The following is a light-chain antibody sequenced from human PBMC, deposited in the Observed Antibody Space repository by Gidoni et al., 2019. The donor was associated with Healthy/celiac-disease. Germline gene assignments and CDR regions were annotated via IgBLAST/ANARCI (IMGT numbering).Light chain of an antibody. CDR1: KLGDKY. CDR2: QDS. Sequence: SYELTQPPSVSVSPGQTASITCPGDKLGDKYACWYQQKPGQSPVLVIYQDSERPSGIPERFSGSNSGNTATLTISGTQAMDEADYYCQAWDSSTFWVFGTGTKVTVL. CDR3: QAWDSSTFWV. V-gene: IGLV3-1*01. J-gene: IGLJ1*01.